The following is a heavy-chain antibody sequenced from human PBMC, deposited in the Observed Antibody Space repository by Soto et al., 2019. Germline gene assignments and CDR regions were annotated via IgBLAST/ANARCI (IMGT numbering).Heavy chain of an antibody. V-gene: IGHV3-23*01. CDR3: AKMEYYDSSGYYIWYGYCYGMDV. Sequence: GGSLRLSCAASGFTFSSYAMSWVRQAPGKGLEWVSAISGSGGSTYYADSVKGRFTISRDNSKNTLYLQMNSLRAEDTAVYYCAKMEYYDSSGYYIWYGYCYGMDVWGQGTTVTVSS. J-gene: IGHJ6*02. D-gene: IGHD3-22*01. CDR1: GFTFSSYA. CDR2: ISGSGGST.